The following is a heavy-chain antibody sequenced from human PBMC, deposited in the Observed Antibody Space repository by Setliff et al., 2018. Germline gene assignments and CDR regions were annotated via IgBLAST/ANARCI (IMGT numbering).Heavy chain of an antibody. J-gene: IGHJ4*02. D-gene: IGHD4-17*01. V-gene: IGHV4-30-4*08. Sequence: KPSETLSLTCTVSGGSISSGDYYWSWIRQPPGQGLEWIGYIYSRGSNYYNPSLKSRVSISVDTSKNQFSPKLTSVTAADTAVYYCAGGRRYDYGWDFDYWGQGTLVTVSS. CDR1: GGSISSGDYY. CDR2: IYSRGSN. CDR3: AGGRRYDYGWDFDY.